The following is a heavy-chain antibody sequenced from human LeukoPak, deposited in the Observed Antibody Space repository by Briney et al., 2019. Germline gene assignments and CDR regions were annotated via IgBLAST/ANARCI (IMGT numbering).Heavy chain of an antibody. J-gene: IGHJ6*02. CDR3: ARIQAVGAPVAIDAYYSYGMDV. V-gene: IGHV1-69*04. CDR2: FIPMVGIA. D-gene: IGHD2-2*02. Sequence: ASVKVSCKASGGSFSRNAISWVRQAPGQGLEWMGRFIPMVGIATYAQKFQGRVTITEDRSTSTAYMELSSLRSEDTAVYYCARIQAVGAPVAIDAYYSYGMDVWGQGTAVSVSS. CDR1: GGSFSRNA.